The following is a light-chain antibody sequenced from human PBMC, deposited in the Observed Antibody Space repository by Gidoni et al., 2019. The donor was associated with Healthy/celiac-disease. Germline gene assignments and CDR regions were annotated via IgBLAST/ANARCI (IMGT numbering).Light chain of an antibody. Sequence: EIVLTQSPGTLSLSPGERATLSCRASQSVSSSYSAWYQQKPGQAPRLLIYGASSRATGLPDRFSGSGSGTDFTLTISRLEPEDFAVYYCQQYGSSLWTFGQGTKVEIK. V-gene: IGKV3-20*01. CDR2: GAS. CDR3: QQYGSSLWT. CDR1: QSVSSSY. J-gene: IGKJ1*01.